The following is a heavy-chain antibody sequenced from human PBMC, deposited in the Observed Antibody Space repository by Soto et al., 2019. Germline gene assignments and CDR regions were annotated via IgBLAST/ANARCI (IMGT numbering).Heavy chain of an antibody. CDR2: IYYSGST. CDR3: ARVGGFGATTIDY. J-gene: IGHJ4*02. V-gene: IGHV4-59*08. D-gene: IGHD3-10*01. CDR1: GGSISGYY. Sequence: SETLSLTCTVSGGSISGYYWSWIRQPPGKGLGWIGYIYYSGSTNYNPSLKSRVTISVDTSKNQFSLKLSSVTAADTAVYYCARVGGFGATTIDYWGQGTLVTVSS.